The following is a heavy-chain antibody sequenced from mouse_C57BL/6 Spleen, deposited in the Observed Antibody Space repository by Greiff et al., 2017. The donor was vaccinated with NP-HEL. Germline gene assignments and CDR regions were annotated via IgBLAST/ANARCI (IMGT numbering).Heavy chain of an antibody. CDR1: GYTFTDYY. V-gene: IGHV1-76*01. J-gene: IGHJ1*03. CDR2: IYPGSGNT. Sequence: QVQLKESGAELVRPGASVKLSCKASGYTFTDYYINWVQQRPGQGLEWIARIYPGSGNTYYNEKFKGKATLTAEKSSSTVYMQLSSLTSEDSAVYFCARDGNRYFDGWGTGTTVTASS. CDR3: ARDGNRYFDG.